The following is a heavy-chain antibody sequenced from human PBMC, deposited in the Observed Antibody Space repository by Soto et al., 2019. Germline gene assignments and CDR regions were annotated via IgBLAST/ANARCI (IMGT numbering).Heavy chain of an antibody. CDR1: SFG. V-gene: IGHV1-69*06. D-gene: IGHD3-10*01. Sequence: SFGVSRVSQAHGQGLEWMGGIIPIFGTANYAQKFQGRVTITADKSTSTTYMELSSLRSEDTAVYYCAREVPQFALGMDVWGQGTTVTSP. CDR2: IIPIFGTA. J-gene: IGHJ6*02. CDR3: AREVPQFALGMDV.